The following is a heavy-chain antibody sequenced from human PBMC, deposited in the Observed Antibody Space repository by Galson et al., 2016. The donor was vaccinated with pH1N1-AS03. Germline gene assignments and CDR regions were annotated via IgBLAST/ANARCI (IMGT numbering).Heavy chain of an antibody. CDR3: ARAYGYGDYGIDY. D-gene: IGHD4-17*01. CDR1: VGSFSGSY. Sequence: CAVYVGSFSGSYWSWIRQPPGQGLEWIGEINHSGNTNYNPSLKSRVTISVDTSKNQFSLKLTSVTAADTAVYYCARAYGYGDYGIDYWGQGTLVTVSS. CDR2: INHSGNT. V-gene: IGHV4-34*01. J-gene: IGHJ4*02.